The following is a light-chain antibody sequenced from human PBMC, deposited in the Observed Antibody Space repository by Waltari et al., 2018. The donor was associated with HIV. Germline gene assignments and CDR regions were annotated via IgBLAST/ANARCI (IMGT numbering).Light chain of an antibody. J-gene: IGKJ1*01. Sequence: EIVLTQSPATLSVSPGERATLSCRTSQTISSSLALYQQKPGQAPRLLIYGGSTRATGIPARFSGSGSGTEFTLTISSLQSEDFAVYYCQRYDNWFGTFGQGTKVEI. CDR1: QTISSS. CDR2: GGS. V-gene: IGKV3-15*01. CDR3: QRYDNWFGT.